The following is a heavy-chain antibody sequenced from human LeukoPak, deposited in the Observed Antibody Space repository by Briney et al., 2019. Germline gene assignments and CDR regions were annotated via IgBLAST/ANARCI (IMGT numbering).Heavy chain of an antibody. CDR3: ARDSYTSGDY. CDR1: GFTFRNHW. CDR2: MNTDGSNI. Sequence: GGSLRLSCAASGFTFRNHWMHWVRQAPGKGLVWVSRMNTDGSNIAYADSVKGRFTISRDKSKNTLYLQMNSLRAEDTAVYYCARDSYTSGDYWGQGTLVTVSS. J-gene: IGHJ4*02. V-gene: IGHV3-74*01. D-gene: IGHD3-22*01.